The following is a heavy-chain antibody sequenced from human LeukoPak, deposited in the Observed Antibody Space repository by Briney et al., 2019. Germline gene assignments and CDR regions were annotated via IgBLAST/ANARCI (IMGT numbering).Heavy chain of an antibody. CDR3: ARSRDYGDYFDY. Sequence: ASVKVSCKASGYXFNNYYIKWVRQAPGQGLEWMGINNPSGGSTSYAQKFQGRVTMTRDTSTSTVYMELSSLRSDDTAVYFCARSRDYGDYFDYWGQGTLVTVSS. CDR2: NNPSGGST. J-gene: IGHJ4*02. CDR1: GYXFNNYY. D-gene: IGHD4-17*01. V-gene: IGHV1-46*02.